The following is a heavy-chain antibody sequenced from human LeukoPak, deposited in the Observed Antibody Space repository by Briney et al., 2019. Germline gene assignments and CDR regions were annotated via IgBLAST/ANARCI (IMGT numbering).Heavy chain of an antibody. CDR3: AKVPRTNHDNFFDY. V-gene: IGHV3-48*01. J-gene: IGHJ4*02. CDR2: ITGSSDII. CDR1: GFTFGDYA. Sequence: PGGSLRLSCTASGFTFGDYAMNWLRQAPGKGLEWLSYITGSSDIIHYADSVKGRFTISRDNAKNSLYLQMNSLRSVDTALYYCAKVPRTNHDNFFDYWGQGTLVTVSS. D-gene: IGHD2-8*01.